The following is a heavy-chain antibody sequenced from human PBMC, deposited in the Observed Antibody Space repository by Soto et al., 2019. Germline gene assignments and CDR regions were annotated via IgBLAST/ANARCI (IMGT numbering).Heavy chain of an antibody. V-gene: IGHV3-48*02. CDR3: ASRGYYDSSGYKYFQH. J-gene: IGHJ1*01. CDR2: ISSSSSTI. CDR1: GLTLSSYT. D-gene: IGHD3-22*01. Sequence: EVQLVESGGGLVQPGGSLRLSCAASGLTLSSYTMNWVRQAPGKGLEWVSYISSSSSTIYYADSVKGRFTISRDNAKNSLYLQMNSLRDEDTAVYYCASRGYYDSSGYKYFQHWGQGTLVTVSS.